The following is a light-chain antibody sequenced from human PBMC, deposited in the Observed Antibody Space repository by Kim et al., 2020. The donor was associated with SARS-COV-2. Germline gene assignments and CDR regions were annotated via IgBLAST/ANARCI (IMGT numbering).Light chain of an antibody. J-gene: IGLJ2*01. CDR3: SSYSDSGTSVL. V-gene: IGLV2-14*01. Sequence: GLSDRFSGSKSGNTASLTISGLQTEDEAEYFCSSYSDSGTSVLFGGGTKLTVL.